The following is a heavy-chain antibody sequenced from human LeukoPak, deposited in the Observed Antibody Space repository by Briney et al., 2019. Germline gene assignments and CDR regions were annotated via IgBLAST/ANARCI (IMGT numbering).Heavy chain of an antibody. J-gene: IGHJ5*02. CDR1: GGSISTYY. D-gene: IGHD6-19*01. CDR3: ARDPKDSSGWYSWFDP. Sequence: SETLSLTCTVSGGSISTYYWSWIRQPPGKGLEWIGYIYSSGSTNYNPSLKSRVTISLDTSKNQFSLKLSSVTAADTAVYYCARDPKDSSGWYSWFDPWGQGTLVTVSS. CDR2: IYSSGST. V-gene: IGHV4-59*01.